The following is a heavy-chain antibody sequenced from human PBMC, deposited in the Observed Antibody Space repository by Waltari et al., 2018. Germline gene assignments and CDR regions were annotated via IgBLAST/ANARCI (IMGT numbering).Heavy chain of an antibody. CDR3: AKVWKNYRTDY. CDR1: RGAISSSGYY. CDR2: IYYSGNT. D-gene: IGHD1-7*01. J-gene: IGHJ4*02. V-gene: IGHV4-39*07. Sequence: QLQLQESGPGLLKPSETLSLTCTLSRGAISSSGYYWGWIRQPPGKGLEWMGRIYYSGNTYYNPSLKNRVTISGDTSKNQFSLKVTSVTAADTAVYYCAKVWKNYRTDYWGQGTLVTVSS.